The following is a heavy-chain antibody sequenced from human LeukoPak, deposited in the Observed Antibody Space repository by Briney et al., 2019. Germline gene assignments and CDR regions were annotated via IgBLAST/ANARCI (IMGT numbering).Heavy chain of an antibody. J-gene: IGHJ2*01. V-gene: IGHV3-64*01. Sequence: AGGSLRLSCAASGFTFSTSAMHWVRQAPGKGLEYVSAISGNGGRTYYANSVKGRFIISRDNSKNTVFLQMGSLRTEDMAVYYCARGEPDCAGDCPYWYLDLWGRGTLVTVSS. CDR1: GFTFSTSA. CDR3: ARGEPDCAGDCPYWYLDL. D-gene: IGHD2-21*02. CDR2: ISGNGGRT.